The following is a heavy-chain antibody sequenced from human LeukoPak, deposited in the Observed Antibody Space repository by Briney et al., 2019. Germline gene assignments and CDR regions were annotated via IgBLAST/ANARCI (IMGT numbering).Heavy chain of an antibody. D-gene: IGHD4-17*01. CDR2: ISNSGAGT. CDR1: GFTFSSFA. Sequence: PGGSLRLSCAASGFTFSSFAMDWVRQAPGKGLEWVSAISNSGAGTYYADSVKGRFTISRENAKNSLYLQMNSLRAGDTAVYYCARESRSSGYGDLPGAFDIWGQGTMVTVSS. CDR3: ARESRSSGYGDLPGAFDI. J-gene: IGHJ3*02. V-gene: IGHV3-23*01.